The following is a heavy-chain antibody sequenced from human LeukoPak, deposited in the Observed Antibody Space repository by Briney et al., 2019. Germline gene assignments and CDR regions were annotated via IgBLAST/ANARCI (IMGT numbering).Heavy chain of an antibody. V-gene: IGHV4-34*01. CDR3: ARRALWDVSGRYAYYFDY. CDR1: GGSFSGDY. CDR2: INHSESN. D-gene: IGHD6-19*01. Sequence: AETLSLTCAVYGGSFSGDYWSWIRQPPGKGLEWVGEINHSESNNYNPSLKSRVTIAVNTSKNLDSLKLAAAAAADTAVYYCARRALWDVSGRYAYYFDYWAQGILVPVSS. J-gene: IGHJ4*02.